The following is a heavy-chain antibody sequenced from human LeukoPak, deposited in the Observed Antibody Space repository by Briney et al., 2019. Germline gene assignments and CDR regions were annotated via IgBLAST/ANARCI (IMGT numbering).Heavy chain of an antibody. J-gene: IGHJ4*02. V-gene: IGHV4-34*01. CDR1: GGSFSGYY. D-gene: IGHD2-2*01. CDR2: INHSGST. CDR3: ARGGRGCSSTSCYRFRY. Sequence: SETLSLTCAAYGGSFSGYYWSWIRQPPGKGLEWIGKINHSGSTNYNPSLKSRVTISVDTSKNQFSLKLSSVTAADTAVYYCARGGRGCSSTSCYRFRYWGQGTLVTVSS.